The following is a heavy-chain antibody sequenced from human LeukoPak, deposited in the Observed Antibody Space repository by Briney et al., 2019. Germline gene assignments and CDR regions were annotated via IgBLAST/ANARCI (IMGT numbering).Heavy chain of an antibody. V-gene: IGHV5-51*01. CDR1: GYSFTSYW. CDR2: IYPGDSDT. D-gene: IGHD5-18*01. Sequence: GESLKISCKGSGYSFTSYWIGWVRQVPGKGLEWMGIIYPGDSDTRYSPSFQGQVTISADKSISTAYLQWSSLKASDTAMYYCARSNGGYSYGSYYYYGMDVWGQGTTVTVSS. CDR3: ARSNGGYSYGSYYYYGMDV. J-gene: IGHJ6*02.